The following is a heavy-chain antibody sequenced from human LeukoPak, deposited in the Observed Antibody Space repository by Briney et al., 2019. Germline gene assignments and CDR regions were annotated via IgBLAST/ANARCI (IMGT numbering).Heavy chain of an antibody. D-gene: IGHD6-19*01. V-gene: IGHV4-34*01. J-gene: IGHJ4*02. CDR1: GGSFSGYY. Sequence: SETLSLTCAVYGGSFSGYYWSWIRQPPGKGREWIGEINHSGSTNYNPSLKSRVTISVDTSKNQFSLKLSSVTAADTAVYYCASGHRLQGGWYHQSFDYWGQGTLVTVSS. CDR2: INHSGST. CDR3: ASGHRLQGGWYHQSFDY.